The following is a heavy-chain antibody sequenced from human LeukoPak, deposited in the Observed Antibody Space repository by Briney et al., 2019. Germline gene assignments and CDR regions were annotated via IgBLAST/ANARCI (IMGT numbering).Heavy chain of an antibody. D-gene: IGHD6-13*01. J-gene: IGHJ3*02. CDR1: GGSFSGYY. CDR2: INHSGST. CDR3: ARVRLRGSSWYSVAFDI. Sequence: TPSETLSLTCAVYGGSFSGYYWSWIRQPPGKGLEWIGEINHSGSTNYNPSLKSRVTISVDTSKNQFSLKLSSVTAADTAVYYCARVRLRGSSWYSVAFDIWGQGTMVTVSS. V-gene: IGHV4-34*01.